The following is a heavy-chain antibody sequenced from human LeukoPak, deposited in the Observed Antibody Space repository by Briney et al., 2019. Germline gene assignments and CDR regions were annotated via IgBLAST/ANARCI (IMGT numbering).Heavy chain of an antibody. CDR1: GGSISSGGSY. D-gene: IGHD4-11*01. CDR2: IYYSGST. J-gene: IGHJ6*02. CDR3: ARAETVKYYYGMDV. Sequence: PSQTLSLTCTVSGGSISSGGSYWRWIRQHPGKGLVWIGYIYYSGSTYYNPSLKSRVTISVDTSKNQFSLKLSSVTAADTAVYYCARAETVKYYYGMDVWGQGTTVTVSS. V-gene: IGHV4-31*03.